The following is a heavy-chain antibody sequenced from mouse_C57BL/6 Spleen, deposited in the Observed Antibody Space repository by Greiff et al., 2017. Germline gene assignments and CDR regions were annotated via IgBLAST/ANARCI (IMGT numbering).Heavy chain of an antibody. J-gene: IGHJ3*01. V-gene: IGHV1-64*01. CDR3: GGGGDYGCPIAY. CDR2: IHPTSGST. D-gene: IGHD2-4*01. CDR1: AYTFTSYW. Sequence: QVQLQQPGAELVKPGASVKLSCKASAYTFTSYWMHWVKQRPGQGLEWIGMIHPTSGSTNYNEKFKSKATLTVDKSSSTAYLQLSSLTSEDSAVFYCGGGGDYGCPIAYWGQGTLVTVSA.